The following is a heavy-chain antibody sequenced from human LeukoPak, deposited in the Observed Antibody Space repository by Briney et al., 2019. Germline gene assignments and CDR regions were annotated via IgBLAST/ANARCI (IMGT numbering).Heavy chain of an antibody. V-gene: IGHV4-34*01. Sequence: PSETLSLTCAVYGGSFSGYYWSWIRQSPGKGLEWIGEIHHSGTTNYNPSLKSRVTISIDTSKNQFSLRLSSVTAADTAVYYCARGGAGYYYYGFDVWGQGTAVTVS. CDR3: ARGGAGYYYYGFDV. CDR2: IHHSGTT. D-gene: IGHD3-3*01. CDR1: GGSFSGYY. J-gene: IGHJ6*02.